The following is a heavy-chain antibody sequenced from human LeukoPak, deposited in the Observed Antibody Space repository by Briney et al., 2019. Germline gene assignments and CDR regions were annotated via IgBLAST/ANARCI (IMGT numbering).Heavy chain of an antibody. D-gene: IGHD5-18*01. J-gene: IGHJ4*02. V-gene: IGHV4-59*01. Sequence: PSETLSLTCTVSGGSISSYYWSWIRQPPGKGLEWIGYIYYSGSTNYNPSLKSRVTISVDTSKNQFSLKLSSVTAADTAVYYCARDLRVKGHSYAGSYFDYWGQGTLVTVSS. CDR2: IYYSGST. CDR3: ARDLRVKGHSYAGSYFDY. CDR1: GGSISSYY.